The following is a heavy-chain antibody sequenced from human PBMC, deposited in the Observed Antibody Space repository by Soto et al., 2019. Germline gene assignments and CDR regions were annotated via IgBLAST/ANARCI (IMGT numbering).Heavy chain of an antibody. V-gene: IGHV3-23*01. CDR2: FVASGGSI. CDR1: GFTFSRHA. D-gene: IGHD6-13*01. Sequence: GGSLRLSCTASGFTFSRHAMTWFRKARGKGLEGVSGFVASGGSIYYAGSVKGRFSISRDNSMNTLYLQMNTLRAEDTAIYYCAKVSSSWYAGFFDLWGQGT. J-gene: IGHJ4*02. CDR3: AKVSSSWYAGFFDL.